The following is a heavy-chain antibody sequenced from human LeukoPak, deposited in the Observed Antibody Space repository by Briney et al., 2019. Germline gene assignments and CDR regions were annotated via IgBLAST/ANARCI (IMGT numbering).Heavy chain of an antibody. CDR3: ARDIVGYYYYMDV. CDR1: GFTFSPYW. Sequence: GGSLRLSCAASGFTFSPYWMHWVRQAPGKGPVWVSRINNDGSSTWYAESVKGRFTISRDNAKNTLYLQMNSLRAEDTAVYYCARDIVGYYYYMDVWGKGTTVTVSS. J-gene: IGHJ6*03. V-gene: IGHV3-74*01. CDR2: INNDGSST. D-gene: IGHD1-26*01.